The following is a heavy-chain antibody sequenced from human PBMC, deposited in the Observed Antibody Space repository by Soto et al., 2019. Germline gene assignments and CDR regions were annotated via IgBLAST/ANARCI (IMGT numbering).Heavy chain of an antibody. J-gene: IGHJ6*02. CDR3: ASAPIVGVPGALDYSYDMDV. CDR2: IIPMFGTA. D-gene: IGHD2-2*01. CDR1: GGTFSSYA. Sequence: QVQLVQSGAEVKKPGSSVKVSCKASGGTFSSYAISWVRQAPGQGLEWMGGIIPMFGTANYAQKFQGRVTINADKSTTTADMELSSLRSEDTAVYYCASAPIVGVPGALDYSYDMDVWSQGTTVTVSS. V-gene: IGHV1-69*06.